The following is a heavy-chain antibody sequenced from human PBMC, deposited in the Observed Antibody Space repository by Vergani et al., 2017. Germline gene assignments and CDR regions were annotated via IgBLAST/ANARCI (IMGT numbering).Heavy chain of an antibody. V-gene: IGHV4-39*01. CDR1: GGSISSSSYY. Sequence: QLQLQESGPGLVKPSETLSLTCTVSGGSISSSSYYWGWIRQPPGKGLEWSGSIYYSGSTYYNPSLKSRVTISVDTSKTQFSLKLSSVTAADTAVYYCARSKRYCSSTSCQPFDYWGQGTLVTVSS. CDR3: ARSKRYCSSTSCQPFDY. CDR2: IYYSGST. J-gene: IGHJ4*02. D-gene: IGHD2-2*01.